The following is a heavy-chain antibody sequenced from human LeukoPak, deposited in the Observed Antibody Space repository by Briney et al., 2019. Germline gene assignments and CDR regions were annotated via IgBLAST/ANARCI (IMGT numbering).Heavy chain of an antibody. V-gene: IGHV3-23*01. Sequence: GGSLRLSCSASGFTFSSDARSWVRQAPGKGLEWVSAIRGSGGSTYYADSVKGRFTISRDHYKNPLYLQMNSLRAEDTAVYYCAKGLHRPYYYDSTTFIDYWGQGTLVTVSS. D-gene: IGHD3-22*01. CDR3: AKGLHRPYYYDSTTFIDY. CDR2: IRGSGGST. CDR1: GFTFSSDA. J-gene: IGHJ4*02.